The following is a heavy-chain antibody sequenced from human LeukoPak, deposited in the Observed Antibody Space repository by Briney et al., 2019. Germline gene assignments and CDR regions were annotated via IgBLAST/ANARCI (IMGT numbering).Heavy chain of an antibody. D-gene: IGHD3-10*01. CDR3: AKDFDYGSNDY. CDR2: ISYDGSNK. V-gene: IGHV3-30*04. Sequence: PGRSLRLSCAASGFTFSSYAMHWVRQAPGKGLEWVAVISYDGSNKYYADSVKGRFTISRDNSKNTLYLQMNSLRAEDTAVYYCAKDFDYGSNDYWGQGTLVTVSS. J-gene: IGHJ4*02. CDR1: GFTFSSYA.